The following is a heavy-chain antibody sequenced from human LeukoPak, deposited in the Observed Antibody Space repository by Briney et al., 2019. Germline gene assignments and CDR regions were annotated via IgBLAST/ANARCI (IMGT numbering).Heavy chain of an antibody. CDR1: GFTFSSYS. J-gene: IGHJ4*02. Sequence: GGSLRLSCAASGFTFSSYSMNWVRQAPGKGLEWVSSISSSSSYIYYADSVKGRFTISRDNAKNSLYLQMNSLRAEDTAVYYRARDAGYYYGSGSYYSDYWGQGTLVTVSS. CDR3: ARDAGYYYGSGSYYSDY. D-gene: IGHD3-10*01. CDR2: ISSSSSYI. V-gene: IGHV3-21*01.